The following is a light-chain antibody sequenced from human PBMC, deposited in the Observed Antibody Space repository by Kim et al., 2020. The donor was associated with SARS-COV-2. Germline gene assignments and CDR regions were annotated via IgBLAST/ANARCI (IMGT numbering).Light chain of an antibody. CDR3: QHFYTYPIT. Sequence: ASEGDRVTFTGRASQSIYSCWAWYQQKPANVPQILNYTARTSESGVPSSFSGSETGTEFTLTIRSLQPDDIANYYWQHFYTYPITFGEGTQLEIK. CDR2: TAR. V-gene: IGKV1-5*03. CDR1: QSIYSC. J-gene: IGKJ5*01.